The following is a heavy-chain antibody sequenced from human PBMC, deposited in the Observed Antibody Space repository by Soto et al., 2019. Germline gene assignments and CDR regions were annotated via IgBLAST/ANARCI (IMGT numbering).Heavy chain of an antibody. J-gene: IGHJ1*01. V-gene: IGHV3-30*03. D-gene: IGHD1-26*01. CDR2: ISGDGNDK. Sequence: QVQLVESGGGVVQPGRSLRLSCAASGFIFRNFGMHWVRRAPGKGLECVATISGDGNDKYYPDAMKGRFTISRDKFNNTLSLQLNSLRPEDTAVYHCVQGASTAHQPLDSWGQGVLVTVSS. CDR3: VQGASTAHQPLDS. CDR1: GFIFRNFG.